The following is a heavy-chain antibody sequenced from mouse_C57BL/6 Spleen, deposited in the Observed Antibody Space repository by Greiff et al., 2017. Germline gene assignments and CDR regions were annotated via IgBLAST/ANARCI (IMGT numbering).Heavy chain of an antibody. CDR3: AREGYSTNFDY. V-gene: IGHV5-16*01. CDR2: INYDGSST. D-gene: IGHD2-5*01. CDR1: GFTFSDYY. J-gene: IGHJ2*01. Sequence: DVMLVESEGGLVQPGSSMKLSCTASGFTFSDYYMAWVRQVPEKGLEWVANINYDGSSTYYLDSLKSRFIISRDNAKNILYLQMSSLKSEDTATYYCAREGYSTNFDYWGQGTTLTVSS.